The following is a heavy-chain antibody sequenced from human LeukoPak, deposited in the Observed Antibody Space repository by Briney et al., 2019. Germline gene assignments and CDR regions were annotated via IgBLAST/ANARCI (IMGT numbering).Heavy chain of an antibody. Sequence: SVKVSCKASGGTFSSYAISWVRQAPGQGLEWMGGIIPIFGTANYAQKFQGRVTMTRDTSTSTVYMDLRSLRSEDTAVYFCARDMLAVPSNWFDPWGQGTLVTVSS. V-gene: IGHV1-69*05. J-gene: IGHJ5*02. CDR2: IIPIFGTA. CDR1: GGTFSSYA. CDR3: ARDMLAVPSNWFDP. D-gene: IGHD2-8*01.